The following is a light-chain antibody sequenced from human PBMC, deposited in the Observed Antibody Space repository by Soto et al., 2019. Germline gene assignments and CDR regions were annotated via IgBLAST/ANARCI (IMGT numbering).Light chain of an antibody. CDR3: QQYGSSPTRT. J-gene: IGKJ1*01. V-gene: IGKV3-20*01. Sequence: EIVLTQSPGILSLSPGERATLACRASQSVSNDFLAWYQQKPGQAPRLLVYGASTRATDVPDRFSGSGSGADFTLSISRLEPEDFAVYYCQQYGSSPTRTFGQGTNVEIK. CDR2: GAS. CDR1: QSVSNDF.